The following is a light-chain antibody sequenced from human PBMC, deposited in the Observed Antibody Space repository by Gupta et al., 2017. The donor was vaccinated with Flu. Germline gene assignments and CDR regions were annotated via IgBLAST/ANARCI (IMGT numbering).Light chain of an antibody. J-gene: IGLJ3*02. V-gene: IGLV3-25*03. CDR1: TLSNQY. Sequence: SSELTQPPSVSVPPGQTARIACSGETLSNQYSYWYQQKPGQAPVWVLEKDTERPSGIPDRVACSSSGTTVTSTISGVKAEDEAADDCQSEDSDGSYLMFGGGSKLTVL. CDR3: QSEDSDGSYLM. CDR2: KDT.